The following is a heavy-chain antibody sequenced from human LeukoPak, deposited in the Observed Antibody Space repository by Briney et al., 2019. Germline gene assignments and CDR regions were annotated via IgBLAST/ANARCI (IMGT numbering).Heavy chain of an antibody. D-gene: IGHD5-18*01. CDR2: ISSSGSTI. CDR3: ARDSYSHSTYYYYGMDV. CDR1: GFTFSSYE. Sequence: PGGSLRLSCAASGFTFSSYEMNWLRQAPGKGLEWVSYISSSGSTIYYADSVKGRFTISRDNAKNSLYLQMNSLRAEDTAVYYCARDSYSHSTYYYYGMDVWGQGTTVTVSS. V-gene: IGHV3-48*03. J-gene: IGHJ6*02.